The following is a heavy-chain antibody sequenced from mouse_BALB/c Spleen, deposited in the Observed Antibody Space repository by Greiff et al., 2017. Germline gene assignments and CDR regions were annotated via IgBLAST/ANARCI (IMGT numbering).Heavy chain of an antibody. CDR2: ISCYNGAT. CDR1: GYSFTGYY. J-gene: IGHJ2*01. D-gene: IGHD1-1*01. CDR3: ARSIYYYGSSYYFDY. V-gene: IGHV1S34*01. Sequence: LVKTGASVKISCKASGYSFTGYYMHWVKQSHGKSLEWIGYISCYNGATSYNQKFKGKATFTVDTSSSTAYMQFNSLTSEDSAVYYFARSIYYYGSSYYFDYWGQGTTLTVSS.